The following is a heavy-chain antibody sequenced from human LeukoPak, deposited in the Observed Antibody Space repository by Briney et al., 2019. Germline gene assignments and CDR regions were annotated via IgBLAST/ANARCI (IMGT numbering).Heavy chain of an antibody. Sequence: SETLSLTCTVSGGSISSRSYYWGWIRQPPGKGLEWIGSIYYSGSTYYNPSLKSRVTISVDTSKNQFSLKLSSVTAADTAVYYCASRVVPAAKDYYYYYMDVWGKGTMVTISS. CDR3: ASRVVPAAKDYYYYYMDV. V-gene: IGHV4-39*01. D-gene: IGHD2-2*01. J-gene: IGHJ6*03. CDR1: GGSISSRSYY. CDR2: IYYSGST.